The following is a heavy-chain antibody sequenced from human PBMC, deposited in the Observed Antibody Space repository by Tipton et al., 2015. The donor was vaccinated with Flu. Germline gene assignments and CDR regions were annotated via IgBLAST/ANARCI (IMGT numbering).Heavy chain of an antibody. V-gene: IGHV4-31*02. CDR1: GEALSSGIYY. J-gene: IGHJ4*02. D-gene: IGHD2/OR15-2a*01. Sequence: GEALSSGIYYWSWIRQHPGKGLEWIGYIHFSGSAYYNPSLNSRFSISVDTSKNQFSLKVTSVTAADTAVYYCARRGQTTTEPGGFDYWGQGTLVTVSS. CDR2: IHFSGSA. CDR3: ARRGQTTTEPGGFDY.